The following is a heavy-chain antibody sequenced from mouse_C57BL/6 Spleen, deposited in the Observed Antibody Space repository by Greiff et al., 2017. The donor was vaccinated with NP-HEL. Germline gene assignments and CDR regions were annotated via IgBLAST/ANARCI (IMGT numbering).Heavy chain of an antibody. CDR2: IYPGDGDT. CDR1: GYAFSSSW. V-gene: IGHV1-82*01. J-gene: IGHJ2*01. D-gene: IGHD2-3*01. Sequence: VQLQQSGPELVKPGASVKISCKASGYAFSSSWMNWVKQRPGKGLEWIGRIYPGDGDTNYNGKFKGKATLTADKSSSTAYMQLISLTSEDSAVYFCAGDGYYFDYWGQGTTLTVSS. CDR3: AGDGYYFDY.